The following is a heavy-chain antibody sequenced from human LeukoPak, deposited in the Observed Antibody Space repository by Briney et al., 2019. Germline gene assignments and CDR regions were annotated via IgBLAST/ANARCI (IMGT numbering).Heavy chain of an antibody. CDR1: GFTFSSYE. CDR3: ARYSSRDWFDP. Sequence: QPGGSLRLSCAASGFTFSSYEMNWVRQAPGKGLEWVSYISSSGSTIYYADSVKGRFTISRGNAKNSLYLQMNSLRAEDTAVYYCARYSSRDWFDPWGQGTLVTVSS. CDR2: ISSSGSTI. D-gene: IGHD6-13*01. J-gene: IGHJ5*02. V-gene: IGHV3-48*03.